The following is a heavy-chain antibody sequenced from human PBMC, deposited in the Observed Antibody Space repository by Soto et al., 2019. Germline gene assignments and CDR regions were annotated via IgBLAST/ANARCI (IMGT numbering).Heavy chain of an antibody. V-gene: IGHV3-30*18. J-gene: IGHJ6*02. CDR3: AKDGDSSSSAYYYYGMDV. Sequence: QVQLVESGGGVVQPGRSLRLSCAASGYTFSSYGMHWVRQAPGKGLERVAVISYDGSNKYYADSVKGRFTISRDNSKNTLYLQMNSLRAEDTAVYYCAKDGDSSSSAYYYYGMDVWGQGTTVTVSS. D-gene: IGHD6-6*01. CDR1: GYTFSSYG. CDR2: ISYDGSNK.